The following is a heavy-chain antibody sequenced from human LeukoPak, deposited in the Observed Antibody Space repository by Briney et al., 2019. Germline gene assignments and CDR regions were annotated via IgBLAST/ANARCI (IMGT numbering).Heavy chain of an antibody. V-gene: IGHV1-24*01. D-gene: IGHD3-10*01. CDR2: FDPEDGET. J-gene: IGHJ6*02. CDR1: GYTLTELS. Sequence: ASVKVSCKVSGYTLTELSMHWVRQAPGKGLEWMGGFDPEDGETIYAQKFQGRVTMTEDASTDTAYMELSSLRSEDTAVYYCAKVKPMVRGVDYYGLDVWGQGTTVTVSS. CDR3: AKVKPMVRGVDYYGLDV.